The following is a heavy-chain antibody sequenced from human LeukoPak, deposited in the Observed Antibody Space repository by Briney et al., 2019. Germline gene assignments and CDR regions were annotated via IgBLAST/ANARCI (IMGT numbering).Heavy chain of an antibody. CDR1: GLTFSSYS. D-gene: IGHD6-19*01. V-gene: IGHV3-21*01. CDR2: IISSSSYI. CDR3: ARDEQWLDY. Sequence: GGSLRPSCAASGLTFSSYSTNWVRQAPGKWLEWVSSIISSSSYIYYADSVKGRFTISRENAKNSLYLQMNSLGAEDTAVYYCARDEQWLDYWGQGTLVTVSS. J-gene: IGHJ4*02.